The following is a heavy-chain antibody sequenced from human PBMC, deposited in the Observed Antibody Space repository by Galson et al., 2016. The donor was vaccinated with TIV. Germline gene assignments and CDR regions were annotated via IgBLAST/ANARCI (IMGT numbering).Heavy chain of an antibody. CDR1: GFTFDDYG. V-gene: IGHV3-20*04. Sequence: SLRLSCAASGFTFDDYGMSWVRQAPGKGLEWLAWINSRASDRTTYYADSAKGRFTISRDNAKNSVYLQMNSLRDEDTGIYYCARESLGGFDCSIDYWGQGILVTVSS. CDR3: ARESLGGFDCSIDY. D-gene: IGHD2-21*02. J-gene: IGHJ4*02. CDR2: INSRASDRTT.